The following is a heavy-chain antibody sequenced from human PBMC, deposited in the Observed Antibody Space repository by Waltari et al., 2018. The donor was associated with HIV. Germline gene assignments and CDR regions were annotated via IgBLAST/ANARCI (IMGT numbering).Heavy chain of an antibody. Sequence: QVQLVQSGAEVKKPGASVKVSCKASGYTFTGYYMHWVRQAPGQGLEWMGRINPNSGGTNYAQQFHGKVTMTRDTSISTAYMELSRLRSDDTAVYYCAIEGARMTTMIYYYYGMDVWGQGTTVTVSS. D-gene: IGHD4-4*01. J-gene: IGHJ6*02. CDR3: AIEGARMTTMIYYYYGMDV. V-gene: IGHV1-2*06. CDR2: INPNSGGT. CDR1: GYTFTGYY.